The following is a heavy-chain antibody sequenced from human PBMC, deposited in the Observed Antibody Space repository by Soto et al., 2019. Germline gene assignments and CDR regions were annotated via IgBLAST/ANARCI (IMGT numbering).Heavy chain of an antibody. CDR2: IIPIFGTA. D-gene: IGHD3-16*01. J-gene: IGHJ3*02. V-gene: IGHV1-69*13. CDR3: ASQHRLRGGPAAFDI. CDR1: GGTFSSYA. Sequence: SVKVSCKASGGTFSSYAISWVRQAPGQGLEWMGGIIPIFGTANYAQNFQGRVTITADESTSTAYMELSSLRSEDTAVYYCASQHRLRGGPAAFDIWGQGRMVTVSS.